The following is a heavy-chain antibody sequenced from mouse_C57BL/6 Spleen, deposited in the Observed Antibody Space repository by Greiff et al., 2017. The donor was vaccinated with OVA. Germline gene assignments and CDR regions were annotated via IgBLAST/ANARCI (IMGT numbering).Heavy chain of an antibody. J-gene: IGHJ4*01. CDR2: IDPETGGT. V-gene: IGHV1-15*01. D-gene: IGHD2-9*01. Sequence: VQLQQSGAELVRPGASVTLSCKASGYTFTDYEMHWVKQTPVHGLEWIGAIDPETGGTAYNQKFKGKAILTADKSSSTAYMELRSLTSEDSAVYYCTRRGPTMVTTGYAMDYWGQGTSVTVSS. CDR3: TRRGPTMVTTGYAMDY. CDR1: GYTFTDYE.